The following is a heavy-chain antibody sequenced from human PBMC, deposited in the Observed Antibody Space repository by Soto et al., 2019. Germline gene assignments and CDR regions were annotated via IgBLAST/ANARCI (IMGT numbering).Heavy chain of an antibody. CDR1: GGSFSGYY. CDR2: INHSGST. Sequence: SETLSLTCAVYGGSFSGYYWSWLRQPPGKGLEWIGEINHSGSTNYTPSLKSRVTISVDTSKNQSSLKLSTVTAADTAVYYCAREEEEGGYDSGGFDYWGQGTLVTVSS. D-gene: IGHD5-12*01. CDR3: AREEEEGGYDSGGFDY. J-gene: IGHJ4*02. V-gene: IGHV4-34*01.